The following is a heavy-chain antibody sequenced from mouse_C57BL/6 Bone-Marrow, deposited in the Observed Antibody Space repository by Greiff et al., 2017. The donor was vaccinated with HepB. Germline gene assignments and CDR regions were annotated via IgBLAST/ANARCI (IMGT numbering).Heavy chain of an antibody. Sequence: VKLMESGPGLVQPSQSLSITCTVSGFSLTSYGVHWVRQPPGKGLEWLGVIWSGGSTDYNAAFISRLSISKDNSKSQVFFKMNSLQADDTAIYYGAKKDYGSSSYAMDYWGQGTSVTVSS. J-gene: IGHJ4*01. CDR1: GFSLTSYG. CDR3: AKKDYGSSSYAMDY. CDR2: IWSGGST. V-gene: IGHV2-4*01. D-gene: IGHD1-1*01.